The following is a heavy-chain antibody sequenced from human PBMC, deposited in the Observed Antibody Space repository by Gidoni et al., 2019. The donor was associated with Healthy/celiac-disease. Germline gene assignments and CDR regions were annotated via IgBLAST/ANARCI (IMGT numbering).Heavy chain of an antibody. CDR2: ISGSCGST. J-gene: IGHJ4*02. Sequence: EVQLLESGGGLVQPGGSLRLACATPGFTFSSYAMSWFRQAPGKGLEWVSAISGSCGSTYYADSVKGRFTISRDHSKNTLYLQMNSLRVEDTAVYYCATLSVTAFDYWGQGTLVTVSS. CDR1: GFTFSSYA. D-gene: IGHD2-21*02. CDR3: ATLSVTAFDY. V-gene: IGHV3-23*01.